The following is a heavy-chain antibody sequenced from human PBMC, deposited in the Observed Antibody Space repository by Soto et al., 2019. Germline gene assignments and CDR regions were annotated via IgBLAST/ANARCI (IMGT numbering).Heavy chain of an antibody. CDR1: GGSFSGYY. Sequence: QVQLQQWGAGLLKPSETLSLTCAVYGGSFSGYYWSWIRQPPGKGLEWIGEINHSGSTNYNPSLKSRVTISVDTSKNQFSLKLSSVTAADTAVYYCAREGGELEPRFRSPLFNYWGQGTLVTVSS. V-gene: IGHV4-34*01. CDR2: INHSGST. J-gene: IGHJ4*02. CDR3: AREGGELEPRFRSPLFNY. D-gene: IGHD1-1*01.